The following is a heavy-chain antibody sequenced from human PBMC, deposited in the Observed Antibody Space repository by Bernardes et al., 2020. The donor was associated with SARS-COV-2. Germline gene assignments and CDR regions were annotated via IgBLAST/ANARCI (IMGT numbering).Heavy chain of an antibody. D-gene: IGHD4-4*01. Sequence: SVKVSCKASGGTFSSYAISWVRQAPGQGLEWMGGIIPIFGTANYAQKFQGRVTITADESTSTAYMELSSLRSEDTAVYYCAREYWGYSNWYYYYGMDVWGQGTTVTVSS. J-gene: IGHJ6*02. CDR1: GGTFSSYA. V-gene: IGHV1-69*13. CDR3: AREYWGYSNWYYYYGMDV. CDR2: IIPIFGTA.